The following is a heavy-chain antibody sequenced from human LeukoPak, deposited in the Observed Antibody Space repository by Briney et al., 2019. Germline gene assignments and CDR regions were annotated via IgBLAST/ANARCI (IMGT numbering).Heavy chain of an antibody. V-gene: IGHV3-7*01. CDR1: GFTSSSYW. CDR3: ARGWYNWNYVVY. Sequence: GGSLRLSCAASGFTSSSYWMSWVRQAPGKGLEWVANIKQDGSEKYYVDSVKGRFTISRDNAKNSLYLQMNSLRAEDTAVYYCARGWYNWNYVVYWGQGTLVTVSS. CDR2: IKQDGSEK. D-gene: IGHD1-20*01. J-gene: IGHJ4*02.